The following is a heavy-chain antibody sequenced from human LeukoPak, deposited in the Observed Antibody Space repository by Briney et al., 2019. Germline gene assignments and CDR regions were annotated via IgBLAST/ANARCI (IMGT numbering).Heavy chain of an antibody. CDR1: GYTFTGYY. CDR2: TNPNSGGT. CDR3: ARVWGLVTMMVEPGAFDI. J-gene: IGHJ3*02. Sequence: ASVKVSCKASGYTFTGYYMHWVRQAPGQGLEWMGWTNPNSGGTNYAQKFQGRVTMTRDTSISTAYMELSRLRSDDTAVYYCARVWGLVTMMVEPGAFDIWGQGTMVTVSS. V-gene: IGHV1-2*02. D-gene: IGHD3-22*01.